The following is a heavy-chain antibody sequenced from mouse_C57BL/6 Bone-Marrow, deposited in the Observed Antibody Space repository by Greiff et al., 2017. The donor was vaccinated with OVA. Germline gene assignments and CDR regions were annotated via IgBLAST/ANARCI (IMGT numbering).Heavy chain of an antibody. CDR3: AREGIYDGYYGRLNFAS. V-gene: IGHV1-69*01. D-gene: IGHD2-3*01. CDR1: GYTFPSYW. J-gene: IGHJ3*01. CDR2: IDPSDSYT. Sequence: VQLQQPGAELVMPGASVKLSCKASGYTFPSYWMHWVKQRPGQGLEWIGEIDPSDSYTNYNQKFKGKSTLTVDKSSSTAYMQLSSLTSEDSAVYYCAREGIYDGYYGRLNFASWGQGTLVTVSA.